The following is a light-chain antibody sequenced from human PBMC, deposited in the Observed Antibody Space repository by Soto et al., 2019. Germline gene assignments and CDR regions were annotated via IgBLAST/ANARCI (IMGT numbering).Light chain of an antibody. J-gene: IGLJ1*01. CDR2: DNN. Sequence: QSVLTQPPSVSAAPGQKVTISCSGSSSNIGNNYVSWYQQLPGTAPKLLIFDNNKRPSGIPDRCSGSKSGTSATLGITGLQPGDEADNYCATWDTTRGAGGVFGTGTKLTVL. CDR1: SSNIGNNY. V-gene: IGLV1-51*01. CDR3: ATWDTTRGAGGV.